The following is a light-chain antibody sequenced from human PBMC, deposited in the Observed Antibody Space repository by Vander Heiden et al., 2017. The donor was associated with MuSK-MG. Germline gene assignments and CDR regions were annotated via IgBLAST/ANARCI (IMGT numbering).Light chain of an antibody. Sequence: EIVLTQSPGTLSLSPGERATLSCRASQSVTSNSLAWYQQKPGQAPRLLIYGASSRATGIPDRFSGSGSGTDFTLTISRLDPEDFAAYFCQQDGRSPRTFGQGTKVXVK. CDR2: GAS. V-gene: IGKV3-20*01. J-gene: IGKJ1*01. CDR3: QQDGRSPRT. CDR1: QSVTSNS.